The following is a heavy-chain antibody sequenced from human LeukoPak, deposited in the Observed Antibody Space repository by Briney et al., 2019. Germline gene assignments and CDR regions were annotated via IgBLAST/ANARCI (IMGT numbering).Heavy chain of an antibody. CDR3: ATSPDPYSSSWYIRYFDY. CDR2: IISLYGTV. Sequence: SVKVSCKTSGGTFSSYAISWVRQAPGQGLEWMGGIISLYGTVSNAQKFQGRVTITADESTSSAYMELSSLRSEDTAVYYCATSPDPYSSSWYIRYFDYWGQGTLVTVSS. J-gene: IGHJ4*02. D-gene: IGHD6-13*01. V-gene: IGHV1-69*13. CDR1: GGTFSSYA.